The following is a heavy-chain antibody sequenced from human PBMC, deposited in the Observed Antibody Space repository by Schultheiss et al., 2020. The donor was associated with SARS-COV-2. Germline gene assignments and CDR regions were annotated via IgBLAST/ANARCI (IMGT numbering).Heavy chain of an antibody. CDR2: ISYSGTT. J-gene: IGHJ6*02. Sequence: SETLSLTCTVSGGSITGYYWSWIRQPPGKGLEWIGYISYSGTTKYNPSLESRVSISVDTSKNQFSLKLSSVTAADTAVYYCARGGHYYGSGSYYNPYYYGMDVWGQGTTVTVSS. D-gene: IGHD3-10*01. CDR3: ARGGHYYGSGSYYNPYYYGMDV. V-gene: IGHV4-59*12. CDR1: GGSITGYY.